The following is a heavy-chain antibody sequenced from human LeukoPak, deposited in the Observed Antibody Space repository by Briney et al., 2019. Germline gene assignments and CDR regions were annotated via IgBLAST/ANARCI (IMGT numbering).Heavy chain of an antibody. J-gene: IGHJ4*02. D-gene: IGHD3-10*01. V-gene: IGHV3-30*04. Sequence: GGSLRLSCAASGFTFSSYAMHWVRQAPGKGLEWVAVISYDGSNKYYADSVKGRFTISRDNSKNTLYLQMNSLRAEDTAVYYCARGRSVDFDYWGQGTLVTVSS. CDR1: GFTFSSYA. CDR2: ISYDGSNK. CDR3: ARGRSVDFDY.